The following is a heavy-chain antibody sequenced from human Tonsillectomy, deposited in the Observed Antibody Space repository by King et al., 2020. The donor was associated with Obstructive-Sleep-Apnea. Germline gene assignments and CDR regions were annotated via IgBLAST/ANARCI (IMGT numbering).Heavy chain of an antibody. CDR2: ISWNSKSI. V-gene: IGHV3-9*01. CDR1: GFTFDIYA. J-gene: IGHJ4*02. D-gene: IGHD1-26*01. Sequence: VQLVESGGGLVQPGRSLRLSCAASGFTFDIYAMHWVRQAPGKGLEWVSGISWNSKSIDYADSVKGRFTISRENARDSLYLQMNSLRAEDTAFYYCAKDLEGATTAPDHWGQGTLVTVSS. CDR3: AKDLEGATTAPDH.